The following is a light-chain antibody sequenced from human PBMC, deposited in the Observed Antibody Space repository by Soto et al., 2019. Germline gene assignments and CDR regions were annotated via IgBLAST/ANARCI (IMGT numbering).Light chain of an antibody. V-gene: IGLV1-44*01. CDR3: AVWDDSLHGLV. CDR2: TNN. CDR1: SSNIGGNS. J-gene: IGLJ1*01. Sequence: QSVLTQPASASVTPGQRVTISCSGSSSNIGGNSVSWCQQLPGTAPKLLIHTNNQRPSGVPDRFSGSKSGTSASLAITGLQPEDEADYYCAVWDDSLHGLVFGTGTKVTVL.